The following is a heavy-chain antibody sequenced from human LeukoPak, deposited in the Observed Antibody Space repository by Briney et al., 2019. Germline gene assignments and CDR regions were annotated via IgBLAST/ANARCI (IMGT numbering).Heavy chain of an antibody. CDR3: AREDYYDSSGYYSSGQLDY. V-gene: IGHV1-69*04. Sequence: GASVKVSCKASGYTFTSYDINWVRQAPGQGLEWMGRIIPILGIANYAQKFQGRVTITADKSTSTAYMELSSLRSEDTAAYYCAREDYYDSSGYYSSGQLDYWGQGTLVTASS. CDR2: IIPILGIA. J-gene: IGHJ4*02. D-gene: IGHD3-22*01. CDR1: GYTFTSYD.